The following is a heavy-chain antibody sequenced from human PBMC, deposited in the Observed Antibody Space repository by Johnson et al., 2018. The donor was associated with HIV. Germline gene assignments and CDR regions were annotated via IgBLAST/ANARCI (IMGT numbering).Heavy chain of an antibody. CDR2: IYSGGRT. J-gene: IGHJ3*02. V-gene: IGHV3-66*01. Sequence: VQLVESGGGVVRPGGSLRLSCAASGFTVSSNYMSWVRQAPGKGLEWVSLIYSGGRTYYADSVKGRFTISRDNSKNTLYLQMNTLRAEDTAVYYCAREAGAFDIWGQGTTVTVSP. CDR1: GFTVSSNY. CDR3: AREAGAFDI.